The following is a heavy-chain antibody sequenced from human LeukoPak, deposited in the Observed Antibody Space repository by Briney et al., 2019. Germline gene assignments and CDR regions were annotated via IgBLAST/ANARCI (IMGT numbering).Heavy chain of an antibody. CDR3: ARSYDILTPTLGY. V-gene: IGHV4-4*02. CDR2: IYHNGST. Sequence: PSGTLSLTCAVSGGSISSSNWWSWVRQPPGKGLEWIGEIYHNGSTNYNPSLKSRVTIPVDKSKNQFSLKLSSVTAADTAVYYCARSYDILTPTLGYWGQGTLVTVSS. J-gene: IGHJ4*02. CDR1: GGSISSSNW. D-gene: IGHD3-9*01.